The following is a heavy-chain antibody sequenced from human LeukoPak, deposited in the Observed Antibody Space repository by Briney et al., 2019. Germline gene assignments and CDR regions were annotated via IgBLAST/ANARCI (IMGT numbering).Heavy chain of an antibody. CDR2: INSDGSST. Sequence: PGGSLRLSCAASGFTFSNYWMQWVRQAPGKGLVWVSRINSDGSSTNYADSVKGRFTISRDNAKNTLYLQMNSLRAEDTAVYYCAVYCSGGCYSGLVWGQGTLVTVSS. D-gene: IGHD2-21*02. CDR3: AVYCSGGCYSGLV. V-gene: IGHV3-74*01. CDR1: GFTFSNYW. J-gene: IGHJ4*02.